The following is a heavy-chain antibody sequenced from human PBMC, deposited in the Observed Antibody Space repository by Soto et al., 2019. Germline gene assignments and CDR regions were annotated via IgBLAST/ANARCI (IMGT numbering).Heavy chain of an antibody. V-gene: IGHV4-59*11. CDR3: ARSSMGPVNYFDF. CDR2: IYASGST. Sequence: SETLSLTCSVSGDSLKNHDWAWIRHSPGKGLERMGNIYASGSTNYSPALKSRVSMSVDTSKNLFSLKMSSVTAADTAVYYCARSSMGPVNYFDFWGQGTVGTVSS. D-gene: IGHD2-8*01. CDR1: GDSLKNHD. J-gene: IGHJ4*02.